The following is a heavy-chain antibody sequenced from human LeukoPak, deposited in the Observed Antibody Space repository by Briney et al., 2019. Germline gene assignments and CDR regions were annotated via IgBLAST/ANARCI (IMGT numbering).Heavy chain of an antibody. CDR1: GFTVSRNY. Sequence: PGGPLRLSCAASGFTVSRNYMSWVRHSPGKGLEWVSVIYSGGSTYYADSVKGRFTISRDNSKNTVYLQMNSLRPEDTAVYYCAAPLGLAHYASGSSPDFDIWGQGTMVTVSS. J-gene: IGHJ3*02. V-gene: IGHV3-53*01. CDR2: IYSGGST. CDR3: AAPLGLAHYASGSSPDFDI. D-gene: IGHD3-10*01.